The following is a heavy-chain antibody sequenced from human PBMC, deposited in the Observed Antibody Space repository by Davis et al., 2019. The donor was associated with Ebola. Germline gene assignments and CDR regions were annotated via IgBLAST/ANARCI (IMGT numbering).Heavy chain of an antibody. V-gene: IGHV3-74*01. Sequence: GESLKISCAASGFTFSRSWMHWFRQAPGKGLVWVSRINSDGTNTSCADSVKGRFIITRDNAKNTLYLQMSSLRAEDTAVYYCVKMFGGMDVWGQGTTVTVSS. CDR1: GFTFSRSW. D-gene: IGHD3-16*01. CDR2: INSDGTNT. CDR3: VKMFGGMDV. J-gene: IGHJ6*02.